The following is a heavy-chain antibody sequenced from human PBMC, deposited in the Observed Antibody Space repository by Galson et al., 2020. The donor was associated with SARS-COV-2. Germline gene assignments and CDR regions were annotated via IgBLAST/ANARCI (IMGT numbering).Heavy chain of an antibody. CDR1: GGSISSYY. CDR3: ARDIGYCSGGSCYRWFDP. J-gene: IGHJ5*02. D-gene: IGHD2-15*01. Sequence: SETLSLTCTVSGGSISSYYWSWIRHPPGKGLEWIWSIYYSGSTNYNPSPKSRVTISVDTSKNQFSLKLSAVTAADTAVYYCARDIGYCSGGSCYRWFDPWGQGTLVTVSS. CDR2: IYYSGST. V-gene: IGHV4-59*01.